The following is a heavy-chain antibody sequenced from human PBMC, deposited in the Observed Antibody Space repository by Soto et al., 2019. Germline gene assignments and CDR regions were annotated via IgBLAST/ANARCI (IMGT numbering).Heavy chain of an antibody. D-gene: IGHD2-21*01. J-gene: IGHJ6*03. V-gene: IGHV1-69*02. CDR1: GGSFSSYI. Sequence: QVQLVQSGAEVKKPGSSVKVSCEASGGSFSSYIFTWVRQAPGQGLEWMGRSIPIQGKADYALKFQDRVTISADISTKTVYMELRGLRHEDTAVYYCAKSLVFVDHAYMDVWGKGTTVTVSS. CDR2: SIPIQGKA. CDR3: AKSLVFVDHAYMDV.